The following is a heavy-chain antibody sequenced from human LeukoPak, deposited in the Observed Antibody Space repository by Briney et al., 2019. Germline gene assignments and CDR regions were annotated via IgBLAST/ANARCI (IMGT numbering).Heavy chain of an antibody. CDR1: GFTFDDYA. CDR3: AKDAKLEAGPGYYYYMDV. CDR2: ISWNSGSI. D-gene: IGHD1-1*01. Sequence: GASLRLSCAASGFTFDDYAMHWVRQAPGNGLEWVSGISWNSGSIGYADSVKGRFTISRDNAKNSLYLQMNSLRAEDTALYYCAKDAKLEAGPGYYYYMDVWGKGTTVTVSS. V-gene: IGHV3-9*01. J-gene: IGHJ6*03.